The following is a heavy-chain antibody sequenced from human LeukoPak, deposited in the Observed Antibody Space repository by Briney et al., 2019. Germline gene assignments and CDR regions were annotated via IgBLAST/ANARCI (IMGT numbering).Heavy chain of an antibody. J-gene: IGHJ4*02. D-gene: IGHD3-22*01. CDR1: GGSISSYY. CDR2: IYYSGST. V-gene: IGHV4-59*12. CDR3: AISGPRYYRAFGY. Sequence: SETLSLTCTVSGGSISSYYWSWIRQPPGKGLEGVGYIYYSGSTNYNPSLKSRVPISVDTSKNQFSLKLSSVTAADTAVYYCAISGPRYYRAFGYWGQGTRVTVSS.